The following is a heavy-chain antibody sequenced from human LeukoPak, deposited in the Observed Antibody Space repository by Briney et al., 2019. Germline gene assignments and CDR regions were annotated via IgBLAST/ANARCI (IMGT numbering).Heavy chain of an antibody. J-gene: IGHJ6*02. Sequence: PGGSLRLSCAASGFTVSSNYMSWVRQAPGKGLEWVSVIYSGGSTYYADSVKGRFTISRDNSKNTLYLQMNSLRAEDTAVYYCARDRAATFRGMDVWGQGTTVTVSS. CDR3: ARDRAATFRGMDV. CDR1: GFTVSSNY. CDR2: IYSGGST. D-gene: IGHD2-15*01. V-gene: IGHV3-53*01.